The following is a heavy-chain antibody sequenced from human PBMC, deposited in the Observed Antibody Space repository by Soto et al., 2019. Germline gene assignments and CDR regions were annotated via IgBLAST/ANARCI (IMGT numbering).Heavy chain of an antibody. CDR3: VSGPGTTADY. D-gene: IGHD1-1*01. J-gene: IGHJ4*02. CDR1: GGSISSTRYY. CDR2: TYYTGST. V-gene: IGHV4-39*01. Sequence: QLQLQESDPGLVKPSETLSLTCTVSGGSISSTRYYWGWIRQPPGKGLEWIGTTYYTGSTYYNPSLKRRVTISVDMAKNQFSLKVRSVTAADTAVYYCVSGPGTTADYWGQGTLVTVSS.